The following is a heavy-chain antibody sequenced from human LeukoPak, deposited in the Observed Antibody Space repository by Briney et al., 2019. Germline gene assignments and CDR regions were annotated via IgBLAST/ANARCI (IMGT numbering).Heavy chain of an antibody. CDR2: INPNSGGT. J-gene: IGHJ4*02. CDR3: ASIVVVPAAMLTGDY. Sequence: ASVKVSCKASRYTFTGYYMHWVRQAPGQGLEWMGRINPNSGGTNYALKFQGGVTMTRDTSISTAYMELSRLRSDDTAVYYCASIVVVPAAMLTGDYWGQGTLVTVSS. V-gene: IGHV1-2*06. CDR1: RYTFTGYY. D-gene: IGHD2-2*01.